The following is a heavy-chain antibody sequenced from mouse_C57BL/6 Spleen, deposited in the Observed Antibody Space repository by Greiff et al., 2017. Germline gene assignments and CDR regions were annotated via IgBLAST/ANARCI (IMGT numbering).Heavy chain of an antibody. CDR3: AGRDGYYPSYAMDY. Sequence: EVKLVESGGGLVKPGGSLKLSCAASGFTFSDYGMHWVRQAPEKGLEWVAYISSGSSTIYYADTVKGRFTISRDNAKNTLFLQMTSLRSEDTAMXYCAGRDGYYPSYAMDYWGQGTSVTVSS. CDR1: GFTFSDYG. D-gene: IGHD2-3*01. J-gene: IGHJ4*01. CDR2: ISSGSSTI. V-gene: IGHV5-17*01.